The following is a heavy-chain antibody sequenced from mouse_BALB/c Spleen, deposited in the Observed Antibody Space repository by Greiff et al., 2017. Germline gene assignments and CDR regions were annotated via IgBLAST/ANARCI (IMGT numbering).Heavy chain of an antibody. Sequence: EVKVVESGGGLVKPGGSLKLSCAASGFTFSSYAMSWVRQTPEKRLEWVASISSGGSTYYPDSVKGRFTISRDNARNILYLQMSSLKSEDTAMYYCARDRDYGNFYAMDYWGQGTSVTVSS. CDR3: ARDRDYGNFYAMDY. J-gene: IGHJ4*01. D-gene: IGHD2-1*01. CDR1: GFTFSSYA. CDR2: ISSGGST. V-gene: IGHV5-6-5*01.